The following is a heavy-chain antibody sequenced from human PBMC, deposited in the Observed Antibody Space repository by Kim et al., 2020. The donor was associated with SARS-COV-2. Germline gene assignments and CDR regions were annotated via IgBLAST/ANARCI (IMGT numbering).Heavy chain of an antibody. V-gene: IGHV3-23*01. Sequence: GGSLRLSCAASGFTFSSYAMDWVRQAPGRGLEWVSIVSAGGGSTDYADSVKGRFTISRDYSKNTLFLQINSLRADDTAEYYCAKGDSNSGGTFDYWGHGTLVTVSS. D-gene: IGHD6-6*01. CDR3: AKGDSNSGGTFDY. CDR2: VSAGGGST. CDR1: GFTFSSYA. J-gene: IGHJ4*01.